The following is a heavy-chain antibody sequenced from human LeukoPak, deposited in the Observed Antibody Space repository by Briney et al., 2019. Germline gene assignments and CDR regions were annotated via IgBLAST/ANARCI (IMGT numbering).Heavy chain of an antibody. CDR2: IIPIFGTA. D-gene: IGHD5-18*01. V-gene: IGHV1-69*05. CDR3: ARAGSRGYSYGWNY. CDR1: GGTFSSYA. J-gene: IGHJ4*02. Sequence: ASVKVSCKASGGTFSSYAISWVRQAPGQGLEWMGGIIPIFGTANYARKFQGRVTITTDESTSTAYMELSSLRSEDTAVYYCARAGSRGYSYGWNYWGQGTLVTVSS.